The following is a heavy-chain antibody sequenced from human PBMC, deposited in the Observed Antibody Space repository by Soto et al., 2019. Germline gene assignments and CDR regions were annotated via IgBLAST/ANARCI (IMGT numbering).Heavy chain of an antibody. J-gene: IGHJ4*02. Sequence: QVQLVQSEAEVKKPGASVKVSCKASGYTFTSYDINWVRQATGQGLEWMGWMNPNSGNTGYAQKFQGRVTMTRNTSISTAYMELSSLRSEDTAVYYCARQSSYRGYGDFDYWGQGTLVTVSS. V-gene: IGHV1-8*01. CDR2: MNPNSGNT. D-gene: IGHD5-12*01. CDR3: ARQSSYRGYGDFDY. CDR1: GYTFTSYD.